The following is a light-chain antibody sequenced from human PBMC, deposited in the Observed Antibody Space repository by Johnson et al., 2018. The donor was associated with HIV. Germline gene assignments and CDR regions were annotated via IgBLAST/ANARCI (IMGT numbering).Light chain of an antibody. CDR3: GTWISTGSV. J-gene: IGLJ1*01. V-gene: IGLV1-51*01. CDR1: SSNVGSSF. CDR2: END. Sequence: QFVLTQPPSVSAAPGQTVTISCSGSSSNVGSSFVSWYRQVPGTAPKLLIYENDRRPSGIPDRFSASKSGTSATLAITGLQTGDEADYYCGTWISTGSVFGSGTKVTVL.